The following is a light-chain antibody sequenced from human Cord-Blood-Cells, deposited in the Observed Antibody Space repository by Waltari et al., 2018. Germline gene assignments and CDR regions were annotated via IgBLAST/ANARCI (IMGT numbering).Light chain of an antibody. J-gene: IGKJ4*01. CDR3: QQRSNWPPLT. CDR2: DAS. Sequence: EIVLTQSPATLSLSPGERDTLSCRASQSVSSYLAWYQQKPGQAPRLLIYDASNRATGIPARFSGSGSGTDLTLTISSLEPEDFAVYYCQQRSNWPPLTFGGGTKVEIK. CDR1: QSVSSY. V-gene: IGKV3-11*01.